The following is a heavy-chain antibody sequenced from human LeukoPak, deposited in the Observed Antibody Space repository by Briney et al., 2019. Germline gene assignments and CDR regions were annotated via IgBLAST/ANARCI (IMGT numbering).Heavy chain of an antibody. V-gene: IGHV3-33*08. CDR2: IWYDGTNK. CDR1: GFTFSSYW. Sequence: PGGSLRLSCAASGFTFSSYWMHWVRQAPGKGLEWVALIWYDGTNKYYGDSVKGRFTISRDNSKNTLYLQMNSLRAEDTAVYYCARGRFGELSVATFDIWGQGTMVTVSS. J-gene: IGHJ3*02. D-gene: IGHD3-10*01. CDR3: ARGRFGELSVATFDI.